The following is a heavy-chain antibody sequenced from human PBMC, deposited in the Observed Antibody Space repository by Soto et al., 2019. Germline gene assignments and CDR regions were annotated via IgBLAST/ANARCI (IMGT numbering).Heavy chain of an antibody. CDR2: IIPILGIA. V-gene: IGHV1-69*08. D-gene: IGHD6-13*01. CDR1: GGTFSSYT. J-gene: IGHJ4*02. Sequence: QVQLVQSGAEVQKPGSSVKVSCKASGGTFSSYTISWVRQAPGQGLEWMGRIIPILGIANYAQKFQGRVTITADKSTSTAYMELSSLRSEDTAVYYCARDRPPFASSWNDYWGQGTLVTVSS. CDR3: ARDRPPFASSWNDY.